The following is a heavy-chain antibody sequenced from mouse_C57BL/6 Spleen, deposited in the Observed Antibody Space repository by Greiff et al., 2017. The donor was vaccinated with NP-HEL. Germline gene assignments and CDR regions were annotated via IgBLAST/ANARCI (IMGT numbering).Heavy chain of an antibody. J-gene: IGHJ4*01. CDR3: AGRGLRRDGYYAMDY. CDR1: GYTFTDYN. D-gene: IGHD2-4*01. V-gene: IGHV1-18*01. Sequence: VQLQQSGPELVRPGASVKIPCKASGYTFTDYNMDWVKQSHGKSLEWIGDINPNNGGTIYNQKFKGKATLTVDKSSSTAYMELRSLTSEDTAVYYCAGRGLRRDGYYAMDYWGQGTSVTVSS. CDR2: INPNNGGT.